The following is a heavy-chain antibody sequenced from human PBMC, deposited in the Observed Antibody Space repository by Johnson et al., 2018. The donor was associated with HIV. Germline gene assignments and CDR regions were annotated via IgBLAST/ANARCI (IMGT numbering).Heavy chain of an antibody. J-gene: IGHJ3*01. Sequence: LVESGGGVVQPGRSLRLSCAASGFTFSSYAMHWVRQAPGKWLEWVAVISYDGSNQNYTDSAKGRFTISRDNSKNTLYLQMNSLRPEDTAVYYCTRESTPWGADYVGYGLDVWGQGTMVAVSS. CDR3: TRESTPWGADYVGYGLDV. V-gene: IGHV3-30*04. D-gene: IGHD5-18*01. CDR1: GFTFSSYA. CDR2: ISYDGSNQ.